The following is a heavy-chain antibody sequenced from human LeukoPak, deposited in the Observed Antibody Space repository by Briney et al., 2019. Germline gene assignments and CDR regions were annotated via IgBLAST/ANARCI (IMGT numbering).Heavy chain of an antibody. Sequence: PSETLSLTCTVSGGSISSGGYYWSWIRQHPGKGLEWIGYIYYSGSTNYNPSLKSRVTISVDTSKNQFSLKLSSVTAADTAVYYCARDTTPYGMDVWGQGTTVTVSS. CDR2: IYYSGST. CDR1: GGSISSGGYY. D-gene: IGHD1-26*01. J-gene: IGHJ6*02. CDR3: ARDTTPYGMDV. V-gene: IGHV4-61*08.